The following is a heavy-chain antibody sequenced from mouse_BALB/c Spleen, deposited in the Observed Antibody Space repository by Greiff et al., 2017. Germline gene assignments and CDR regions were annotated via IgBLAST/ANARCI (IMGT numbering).Heavy chain of an antibody. V-gene: IGHV14-3*02. J-gene: IGHJ1*01. D-gene: IGHD1-1*01. Sequence: VQLQQSGAELVKPGASVKLSCTASGFNIKDTYMHWVKQRPEQGLEWIGRIDPANGNTKYDPKFQGKATITADTSSNTAYLQLSSLASEDTAVYYCAREGSSYWYFDVWGAGTTVTVSS. CDR3: AREGSSYWYFDV. CDR1: GFNIKDTY. CDR2: IDPANGNT.